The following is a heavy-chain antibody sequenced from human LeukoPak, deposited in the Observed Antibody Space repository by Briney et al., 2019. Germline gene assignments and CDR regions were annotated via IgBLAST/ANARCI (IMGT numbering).Heavy chain of an antibody. CDR1: GYTFTSYG. Sequence: ASVKVSCKASGYTFTSYGISWVRQAPGQGLEWMGWISAYNGNTNYAQKLQGRVTMTTDTSTSTAYMELRSLRSDDTAVYYCARVADLYYYYYYMDVWGKGTTVTVSS. CDR2: ISAYNGNT. V-gene: IGHV1-18*01. J-gene: IGHJ6*03. CDR3: ARVADLYYYYYYMDV.